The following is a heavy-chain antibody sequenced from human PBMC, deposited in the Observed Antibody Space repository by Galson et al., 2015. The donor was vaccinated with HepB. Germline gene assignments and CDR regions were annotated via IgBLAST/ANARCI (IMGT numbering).Heavy chain of an antibody. CDR3: ARGSRLGVPWYFDL. CDR2: ISSGSSDI. CDR1: GFTFRTYS. D-gene: IGHD1-26*01. V-gene: IGHV3-48*02. Sequence: SLRLSCAASGFTFRTYSLNWVRQAPGKGLEWVSYISSGSSDIFYADSAKGRFTISRENAKNSLYLQMNSLRDEDTAVYYCARGSRLGVPWYFDLWGRGTLVTVSS. J-gene: IGHJ2*01.